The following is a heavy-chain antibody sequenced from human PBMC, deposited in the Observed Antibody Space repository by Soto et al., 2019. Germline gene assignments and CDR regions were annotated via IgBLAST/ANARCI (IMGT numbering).Heavy chain of an antibody. V-gene: IGHV3-21*01. CDR3: AREAPAEYYDFWSGYRRGYYYYGMDV. CDR2: ISSSSSYI. Sequence: GSLRLSCAASGFTFSSYSMNWVRQAPGKGLEWVSSISSSSSYIYYADSVKGRFTISRDNAKNSLYLQMNSLRAEDTAVYYCAREAPAEYYDFWSGYRRGYYYYGMDVWGQGTTVTVSS. D-gene: IGHD3-3*01. J-gene: IGHJ6*02. CDR1: GFTFSSYS.